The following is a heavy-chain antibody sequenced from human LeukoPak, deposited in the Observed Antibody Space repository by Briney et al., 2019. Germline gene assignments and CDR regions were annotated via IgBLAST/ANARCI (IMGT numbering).Heavy chain of an antibody. CDR1: GGSVSSGSYY. CDR2: IYYSGST. CDR3: ARLLGNRSGMFDC. D-gene: IGHD1-14*01. V-gene: IGHV4-61*01. J-gene: IGHJ4*02. Sequence: SETLSLTCTVSGGSVSSGSYYWSWIRQPPGRGLEWIGYIYYSGSTNYNPSLKSRVTISVDTSKNQFSLKLSSVTAADTAVYYCARLLGNRSGMFDCWGPGTLVTVSS.